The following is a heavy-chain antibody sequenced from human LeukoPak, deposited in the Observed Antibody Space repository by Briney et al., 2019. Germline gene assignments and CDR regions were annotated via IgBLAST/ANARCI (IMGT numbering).Heavy chain of an antibody. CDR1: GFTFSSYS. Sequence: AGSLRLSCAASGFTFSSYSMNWVRQAPGKGLEWVSSISSSSSYIYYADSVKGRFTISRDNAKNSLYLQMNSLRAEDTAVYYCARGPQAYYDFWSGYDLDYWGQGTLVTVSS. D-gene: IGHD3-3*01. J-gene: IGHJ4*02. V-gene: IGHV3-21*01. CDR2: ISSSSSYI. CDR3: ARGPQAYYDFWSGYDLDY.